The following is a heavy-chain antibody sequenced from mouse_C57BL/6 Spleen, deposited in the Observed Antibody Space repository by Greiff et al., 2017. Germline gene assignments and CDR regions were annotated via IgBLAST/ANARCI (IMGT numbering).Heavy chain of an antibody. CDR3: ARQDDFLHYFDY. J-gene: IGHJ2*01. V-gene: IGHV5-12*01. Sequence: EVKLMESGGGLVQPGGSLKLSCAASGFTFSDYYMYWVRQTPEKRLEWVAYISNGGGSTYYPDTVKGRFTISRDNAKNTLYLQMSRLKSEDTAMYYCARQDDFLHYFDYWGQGTTLTVSS. CDR1: GFTFSDYY. CDR2: ISNGGGST. D-gene: IGHD2-4*01.